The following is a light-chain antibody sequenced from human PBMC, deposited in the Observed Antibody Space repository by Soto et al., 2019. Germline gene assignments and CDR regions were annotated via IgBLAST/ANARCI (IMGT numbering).Light chain of an antibody. CDR1: SSEVGGYNY. Sequence: QSVLTQPASVSGSPGQSITISCTGTSSEVGGYNYVSWYQQHPGKAPKLMIYDVSNRPSGVFIRFSGSKSGNTASLTISGLQAEDEADYYCSSYTSSSTYVFGTGTKVTVL. CDR2: DVS. V-gene: IGLV2-14*01. J-gene: IGLJ1*01. CDR3: SSYTSSSTYV.